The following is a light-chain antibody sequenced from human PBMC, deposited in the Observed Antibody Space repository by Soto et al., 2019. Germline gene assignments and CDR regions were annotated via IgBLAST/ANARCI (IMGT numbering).Light chain of an antibody. CDR2: AAS. CDR3: RHYINSQWT. V-gene: IGKV3-20*01. Sequence: DILLTQSPGTLSLSPGERATLSCRPSQSVGSTYLDWYQQKPGQAPRLLIYAASSRATGIPDRFSGSASATDFTLTIARLEPDDVAGYYCRHYINSQWTFGQGTKVEIK. CDR1: QSVGSTY. J-gene: IGKJ1*01.